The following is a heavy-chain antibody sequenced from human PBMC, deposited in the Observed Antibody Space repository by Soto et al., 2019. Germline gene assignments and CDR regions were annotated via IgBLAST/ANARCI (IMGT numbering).Heavy chain of an antibody. CDR3: ARVFYDFWSGYGNWFDP. D-gene: IGHD3-3*01. CDR2: IYHSGST. V-gene: IGHV4-30-2*01. J-gene: IGHJ5*02. CDR1: GGSISSGGYS. Sequence: QLQLQESGSGLVKPSQPLSLTCAVSGGSISSGGYSWSWIRQPPGKGLEWIGYIYHSGSTYYNPSLKRRVTISVDRSKNQFSLKLSSVTAADTAVYYCARVFYDFWSGYGNWFDPWGQGTLVTVSS.